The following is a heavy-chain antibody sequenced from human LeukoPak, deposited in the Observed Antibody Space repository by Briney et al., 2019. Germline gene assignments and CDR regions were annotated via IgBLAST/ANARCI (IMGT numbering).Heavy chain of an antibody. D-gene: IGHD3-10*01. J-gene: IGHJ4*02. CDR3: ARGPFLGV. V-gene: IGHV3-30-3*01. CDR1: GFTFSSYA. Sequence: GGSLRLSCAASGFTFSSYAMHWVRQAPGKGLEWVAVISYDGSNKYYADSVKGRFTISRDNSKNTLYLQMNSPRAEDTAVYYCARGPFLGVWGQGTLVTVSS. CDR2: ISYDGSNK.